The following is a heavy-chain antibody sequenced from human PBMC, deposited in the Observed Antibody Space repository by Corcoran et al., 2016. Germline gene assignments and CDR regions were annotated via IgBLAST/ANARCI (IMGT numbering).Heavy chain of an antibody. J-gene: IGHJ4*02. CDR2: IAYDGKVQ. CDR3: AKEMTARIAVADDY. Sequence: QVQLVESGGGVVQPGRSLRLSCAASGFTFSNYGMHWVRQAPGKGLEWVTVIAYDGKVQHYADSVKGRFTISRDNSKNMLYLQMNSLRTDDTAIYYCAKEMTARIAVADDYWGQGTLVTVSS. D-gene: IGHD6-19*01. CDR1: GFTFSNYG. V-gene: IGHV3-30*18.